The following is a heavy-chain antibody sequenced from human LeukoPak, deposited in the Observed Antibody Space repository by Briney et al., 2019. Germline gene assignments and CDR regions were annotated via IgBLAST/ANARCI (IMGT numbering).Heavy chain of an antibody. CDR2: INPSDSYT. J-gene: IGHJ5*02. CDR3: ATMREQQLVRGDWFDP. CDR1: GYRFTNYW. Sequence: GESLKISCKGSGYRFTNYWISLVRQMPGKGLEWMGRINPSDSYTNYSPSFQGHVTISADKSIGTAYLQWSSLKASDTAIYYCATMREQQLVRGDWFDPWGQGTLVTVSS. D-gene: IGHD6-13*01. V-gene: IGHV5-10-1*01.